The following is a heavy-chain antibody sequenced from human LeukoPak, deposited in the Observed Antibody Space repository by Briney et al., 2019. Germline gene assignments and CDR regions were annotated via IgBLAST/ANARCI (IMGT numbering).Heavy chain of an antibody. Sequence: ASVKVSCKASGYTLTAYYMHWVRQAPGQGLEWMGWINPNSGDTKYAQKFQGRVTMTRDTSISTAYMELSRLRSDDTAAYYCARSIVVVPAAWFDPWGQGTLVTVSS. CDR3: ARSIVVVPAAWFDP. V-gene: IGHV1-2*02. CDR1: GYTLTAYY. D-gene: IGHD2-2*01. J-gene: IGHJ5*02. CDR2: INPNSGDT.